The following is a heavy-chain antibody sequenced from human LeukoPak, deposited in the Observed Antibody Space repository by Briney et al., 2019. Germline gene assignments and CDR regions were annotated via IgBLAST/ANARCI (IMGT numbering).Heavy chain of an antibody. Sequence: GGSLRLSCAVSGFTFSSYSMNWVRQAPGKGLEWVSYISSNSGTIYYADSVKGRFTVSRDNAKNSLYLQMNSLRAEDTAVYYCARDKRSVNWFDPWGHGTLVTVSS. CDR1: GFTFSSYS. D-gene: IGHD4-17*01. CDR2: ISSNSGTI. J-gene: IGHJ5*02. CDR3: ARDKRSVNWFDP. V-gene: IGHV3-48*01.